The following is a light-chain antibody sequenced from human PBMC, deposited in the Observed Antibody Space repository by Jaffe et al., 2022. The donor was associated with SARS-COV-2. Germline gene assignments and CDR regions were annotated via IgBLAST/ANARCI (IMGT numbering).Light chain of an antibody. J-gene: IGKJ4*01. V-gene: IGKV3-20*01. CDR3: QQYGSSTT. Sequence: EIVLTQSPGTLSLSPGERATLSCRASQSVSSSYLAWYQQKPGQAPRLLIYGASSRATGIPDRFSGSGSGTDFTLTISRLEPEDFALYYCQQYGSSTTFGGGTKVEI. CDR1: QSVSSSY. CDR2: GAS.